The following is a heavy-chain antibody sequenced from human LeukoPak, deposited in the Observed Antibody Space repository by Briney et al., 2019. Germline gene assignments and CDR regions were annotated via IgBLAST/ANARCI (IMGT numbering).Heavy chain of an antibody. D-gene: IGHD4-17*01. CDR3: ATHHGDYNSQGWFDP. J-gene: IGHJ5*02. CDR1: GYTFTSYG. V-gene: IGHV1-18*01. Sequence: ASVKVSCKASGYTFTSYGISWVRQAPGQGLEWMGWISAYNGNTNYAQKLQGRVTMTEDTSTDTAYMELSSLRSEDTAVYYCATHHGDYNSQGWFDPWGQGTLVTVSS. CDR2: ISAYNGNT.